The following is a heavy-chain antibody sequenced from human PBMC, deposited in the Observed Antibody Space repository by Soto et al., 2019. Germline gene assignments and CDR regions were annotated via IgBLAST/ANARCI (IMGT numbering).Heavy chain of an antibody. CDR3: ARQRVAAAGLKAFDI. J-gene: IGHJ3*02. Sequence: GESLKISCKGSGYTFTSYWIGWVRQMPGRGLEWMGIIYPGDSDTIYSPSFQGQVTISSDKSISTAYLQWSSLKASDTAIYYCARQRVAAAGLKAFDIWGQGTMVTVSS. V-gene: IGHV5-51*01. D-gene: IGHD6-13*01. CDR2: IYPGDSDT. CDR1: GYTFTSYW.